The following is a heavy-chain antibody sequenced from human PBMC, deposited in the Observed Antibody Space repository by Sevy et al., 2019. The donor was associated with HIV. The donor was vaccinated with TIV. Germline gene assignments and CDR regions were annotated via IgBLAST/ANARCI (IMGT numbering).Heavy chain of an antibody. CDR3: ARELPPSATTVAHFDY. Sequence: GGSLRLSCTASGFTFSSYEMNWVRQAPGKGLEWVSYITNSGSSIYYSDSVRGRFTVSRDNAKNSQYLQMKSLRAEDTAAYYCARELPPSATTVAHFDYWGRGTLVTVSS. CDR2: ITNSGSSI. D-gene: IGHD4-17*01. J-gene: IGHJ4*02. CDR1: GFTFSSYE. V-gene: IGHV3-48*03.